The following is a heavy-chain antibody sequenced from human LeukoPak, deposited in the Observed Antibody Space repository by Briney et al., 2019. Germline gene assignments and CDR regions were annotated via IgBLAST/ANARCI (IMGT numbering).Heavy chain of an antibody. CDR1: GFTFTSYD. V-gene: IGHV1-8*01. CDR3: ARDQFHSSSWYYWFDP. CDR2: MNPNSGNT. Sequence: ASVKVSCKASGFTFTSYDFNWVRQATGQGLEWMGWMNPNSGNTGYAQKFQGRVTMTRDTSISTAYMELSSLRSEDTAVYYCARDQFHSSSWYYWFDPWGQGTLVTVSS. J-gene: IGHJ5*02. D-gene: IGHD6-13*01.